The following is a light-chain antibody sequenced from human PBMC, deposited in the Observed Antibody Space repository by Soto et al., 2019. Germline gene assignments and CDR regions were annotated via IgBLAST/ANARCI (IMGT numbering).Light chain of an antibody. Sequence: QSALTQPASVSGSPGQSITISCTGTSSDVGGCNFVSWYQQHPGKAPNLMIYDVSNRPSGVSNRFSGSKSGNTASLTISGLQAEDEADYYCSSYTRSSTVVFGGGTKLTVL. CDR1: SSDVGGCNF. V-gene: IGLV2-14*01. CDR2: DVS. CDR3: SSYTRSSTVV. J-gene: IGLJ2*01.